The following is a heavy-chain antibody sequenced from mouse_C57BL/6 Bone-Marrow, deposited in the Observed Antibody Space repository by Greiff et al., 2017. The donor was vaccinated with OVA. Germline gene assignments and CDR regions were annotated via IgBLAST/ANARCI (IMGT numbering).Heavy chain of an antibody. CDR1: GFTFTSYG. V-gene: IGHV5-6*01. D-gene: IGHD1-1*01. CDR2: ISSGGSYT. Sequence: EVQLKESGGDLVKPGGSLKLSCAASGFTFTSYGMSWVRQTPEKRLEWVATISSGGSYTYYPDSVKGRSTISRDNAKNTLYLQISRLKSEDTAMYYCARHGDYGRFFDYWGQGTTLTVSS. CDR3: ARHGDYGRFFDY. J-gene: IGHJ2*01.